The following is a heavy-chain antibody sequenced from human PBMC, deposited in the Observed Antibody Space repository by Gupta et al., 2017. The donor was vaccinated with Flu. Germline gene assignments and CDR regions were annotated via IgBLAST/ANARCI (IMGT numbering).Heavy chain of an antibody. CDR3: ARDGAYCGGDCYSDY. J-gene: IGHJ4*02. Sequence: QVQLVQSGAEVKKPGASVTVSCKASGYTFTGYYMHWVRQAPGQGLEWMGWINPNSGGTNYAQKFQGRVTMTRDTSISTAYMELSRLRSDDTAVYYCARDGAYCGGDCYSDYWGQGTLVTVSS. V-gene: IGHV1-2*02. D-gene: IGHD2-21*02. CDR2: INPNSGGT. CDR1: GYTFTGYY.